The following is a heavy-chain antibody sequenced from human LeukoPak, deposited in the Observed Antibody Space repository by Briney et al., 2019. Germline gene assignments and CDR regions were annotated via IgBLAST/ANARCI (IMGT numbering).Heavy chain of an antibody. CDR1: GFSFNTYS. CDR3: ARQFCSGKSCYYKPFDY. CDR2: ISSRESYI. D-gene: IGHD2-15*01. V-gene: IGHV3-21*01. J-gene: IGHJ4*02. Sequence: PGGSLRLSCAASGFSFNTYSMSWVRQAPGKGPEWGSSISSRESYIYYADSVKGRFTVSRDNAENSLYLQMNSLRTEDTAVYYCARQFCSGKSCYYKPFDYWGQGTLVTVSS.